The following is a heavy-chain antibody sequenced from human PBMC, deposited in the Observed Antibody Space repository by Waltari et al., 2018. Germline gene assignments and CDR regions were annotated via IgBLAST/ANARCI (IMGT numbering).Heavy chain of an antibody. CDR1: GYTFTGYY. CDR3: ARSISAAAGIDAFDI. J-gene: IGHJ3*02. Sequence: QVQLVQSGAEVKKPGASVKVSCKASGYTFTGYYMHWVRQAPGQGLEWMGWINPNSGGTNYAQKFQGRVTMTRDTSISTAYMELSRLRSDDTAVYYCARSISAAAGIDAFDIWGQGTMVTVSS. V-gene: IGHV1-2*02. CDR2: INPNSGGT. D-gene: IGHD6-13*01.